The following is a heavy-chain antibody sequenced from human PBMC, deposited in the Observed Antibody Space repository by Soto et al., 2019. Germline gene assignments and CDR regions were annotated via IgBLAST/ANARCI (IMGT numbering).Heavy chain of an antibody. CDR2: INPNSGGT. D-gene: IGHD6-6*01. CDR1: GYTFTGYY. Sequence: SVKVSCKASGYTFTGYYMHWVRQAPGQGLEWMGWINPNSGGTNYAQKFQGRVTMTRDTSISTAYMELSRLRSDDTAVYYCARDQQLARKKDYYYYYGMDVWGQGTTVTVSS. CDR3: ARDQQLARKKDYYYYYGMDV. V-gene: IGHV1-2*02. J-gene: IGHJ6*02.